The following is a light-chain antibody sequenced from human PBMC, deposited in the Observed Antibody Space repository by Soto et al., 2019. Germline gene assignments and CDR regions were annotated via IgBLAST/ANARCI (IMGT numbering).Light chain of an antibody. V-gene: IGKV3-20*01. Sequence: EIVLTQSPGTLSLSPGERATLSCRASQSVSSSYLAWYQQKPGQAPRLLIYGASSRATGIPDRFSGSGPGTDFTRTISRLEPEDFAVYYCQQYGSSPWTFGQGTKVEIK. J-gene: IGKJ1*01. CDR3: QQYGSSPWT. CDR1: QSVSSSY. CDR2: GAS.